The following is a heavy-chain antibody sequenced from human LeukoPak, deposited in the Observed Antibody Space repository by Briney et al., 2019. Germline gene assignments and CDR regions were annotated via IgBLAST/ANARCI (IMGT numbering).Heavy chain of an antibody. CDR2: VYVGGST. CDR3: AREPLTGTTFYFDY. Sequence: PSQTLSLTCTVSGGSISSDGYYWTWIRQPPGKGLEWIGYVYVGGSTFYNPSLKSRVTISVDSSKNQFSLKLTSVTAADAAVYYCAREPLTGTTFYFDYWGQGTLVTVSS. V-gene: IGHV4-30-2*01. J-gene: IGHJ4*02. CDR1: GGSISSDGYY. D-gene: IGHD1-7*01.